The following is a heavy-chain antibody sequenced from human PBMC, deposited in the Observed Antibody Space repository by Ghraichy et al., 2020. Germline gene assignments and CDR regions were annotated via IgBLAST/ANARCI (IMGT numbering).Heavy chain of an antibody. J-gene: IGHJ6*02. CDR1: GGSISSYY. CDR3: ARDSRLSGYYYYYYYGMDV. Sequence: SETLSLTCTVSGGSISSYYWSWIRQPPGKGLEWIGYIYYSGSTNYNPSLKSRVTISVDTSKNQFSLKLSSVTAADTAVYYCARDSRLSGYYYYYYYGMDVWGQGTTVTVSS. CDR2: IYYSGST. D-gene: IGHD3-22*01. V-gene: IGHV4-59*01.